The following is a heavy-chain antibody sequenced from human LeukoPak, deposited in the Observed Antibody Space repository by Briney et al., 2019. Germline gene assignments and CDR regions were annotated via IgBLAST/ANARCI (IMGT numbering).Heavy chain of an antibody. J-gene: IGHJ6*02. CDR3: ARGPWIQLWLSYYYYGMDV. CDR2: IYYSGNT. V-gene: IGHV4-39*01. Sequence: PSETLSLTCIVSGGSISSSSYYWAWIRQPPGKGLEWIGSIYYSGNTYSNPSLKSRVTMSVDTSKNQFSLKLSSVTAADTAVYYCARGPWIQLWLSYYYYGMDVWGQGTTVTVSS. CDR1: GGSISSSSYY. D-gene: IGHD5-18*01.